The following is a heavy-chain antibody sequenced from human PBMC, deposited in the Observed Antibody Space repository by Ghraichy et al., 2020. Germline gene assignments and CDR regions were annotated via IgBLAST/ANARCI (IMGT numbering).Heavy chain of an antibody. Sequence: GSLRLSCAASGFTFSSYSMNWVRQAPGKGLEWVSYISSSSSTIYYADSVKGRFTISRDNAKNSLYLQMNSLRDEDTAVYYCARDQYYYGSGSYSQTAILPDYWGQGTLVTVSS. CDR2: ISSSSSTI. V-gene: IGHV3-48*02. J-gene: IGHJ4*02. CDR3: ARDQYYYGSGSYSQTAILPDY. D-gene: IGHD3-10*01. CDR1: GFTFSSYS.